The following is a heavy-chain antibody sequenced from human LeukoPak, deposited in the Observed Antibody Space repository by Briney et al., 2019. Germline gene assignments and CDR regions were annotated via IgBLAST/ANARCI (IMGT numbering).Heavy chain of an antibody. J-gene: IGHJ4*02. D-gene: IGHD3-9*01. CDR3: ATRYNYDILTGYFGSY. CDR1: RGFIGSSNH. V-gene: IGHV4-4*02. Sequence: NPSETLSLTCAVSRGFIGSSNHWSWVRQPPGKGLEWIGEIYYTGRTNYNPSLKSRVTISIDTSKNQFSLKLNSVTAADTATYYCATRYNYDILTGYFGSYWGQGILVAVS. CDR2: IYYTGRT.